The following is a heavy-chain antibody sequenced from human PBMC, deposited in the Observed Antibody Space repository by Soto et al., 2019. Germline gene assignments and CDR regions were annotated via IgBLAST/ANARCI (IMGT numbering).Heavy chain of an antibody. Sequence: ASVKVSCKASGYTFTSYGISWVRQAPGQGLEWMGWISAYNGNTNYAQKLQGRVTMTTDTSTSTAYMELRSLRSDDTAVYYCARDSGYCSGGSCYSGDAFDIWGQGTMVTRLL. D-gene: IGHD2-15*01. CDR2: ISAYNGNT. CDR1: GYTFTSYG. V-gene: IGHV1-18*01. J-gene: IGHJ3*02. CDR3: ARDSGYCSGGSCYSGDAFDI.